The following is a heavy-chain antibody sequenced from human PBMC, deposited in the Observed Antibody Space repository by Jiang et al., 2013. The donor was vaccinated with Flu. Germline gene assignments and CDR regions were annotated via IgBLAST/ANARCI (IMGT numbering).Heavy chain of an antibody. CDR3: ARAEGSGLIYFDY. D-gene: IGHD6-19*01. V-gene: IGHV1-46*03. CDR1: GYTFTDYY. CDR2: IVGSGGST. J-gene: IGHJ4*02. Sequence: SGAEVKKPGASVKVSCKASGYTFTDYYLHWVRQAPGQGLEWMGWVIVGSGGSTSYAQKFQGRVTMTRDTSTSTVYMELSSLRSEDTAVYYCARAEGSGLIYFDYWGQGTLVTVSS.